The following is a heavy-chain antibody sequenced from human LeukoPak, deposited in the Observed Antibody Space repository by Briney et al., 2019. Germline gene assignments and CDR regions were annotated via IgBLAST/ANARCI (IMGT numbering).Heavy chain of an antibody. CDR1: XGSISXGGYY. V-gene: IGHV4-31*02. D-gene: IGHD1-26*01. Sequence: TXSLTXXXXXGSISXGGYYWSWIRQHPGKGLEWIGYIYYSGSTYYNPSLKSRVTISVDTSKNQFSLKLSSVTAADTAVYYCARSIVGATTPLDYWGQGTLVTVSS. J-gene: IGHJ4*02. CDR2: IYYSGST. CDR3: ARSIVGATTPLDY.